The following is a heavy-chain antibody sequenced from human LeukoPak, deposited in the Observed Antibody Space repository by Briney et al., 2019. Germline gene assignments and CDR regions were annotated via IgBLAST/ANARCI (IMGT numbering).Heavy chain of an antibody. CDR2: ISAYNGNT. CDR1: GYTFTSYG. CDR3: ARDVAVAGSSGY. Sequence: GASVKVSCKASGYTFTSYGISWVRRAPGQGLEWMGWISAYNGNTNYAQKFQGRVTMTTDTSTSTAYMELRRLRSDDTAVYYCARDVAVAGSSGYWGQGTLVTVSS. D-gene: IGHD6-19*01. V-gene: IGHV1-18*01. J-gene: IGHJ4*02.